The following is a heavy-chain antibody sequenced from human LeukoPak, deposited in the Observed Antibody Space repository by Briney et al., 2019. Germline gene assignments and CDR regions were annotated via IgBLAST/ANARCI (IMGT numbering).Heavy chain of an antibody. J-gene: IGHJ4*02. CDR2: ISSNGGST. V-gene: IGHV3-64*01. D-gene: IGHD3-16*01. Sequence: GGSLRLSCAGSGFTFSSYAMHWVRQAPGKGLEYVSAISSNGGSTYYANSVKGRFTISRDNSKNTLYLQMGSLRAEDMAVYYCARGFIQNYFDYWGQGTLVTVSS. CDR1: GFTFSSYA. CDR3: ARGFIQNYFDY.